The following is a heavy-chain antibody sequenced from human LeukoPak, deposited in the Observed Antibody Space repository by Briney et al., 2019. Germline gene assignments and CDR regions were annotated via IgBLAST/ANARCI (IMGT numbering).Heavy chain of an antibody. J-gene: IGHJ5*02. D-gene: IGHD3-10*01. CDR3: ARGRGLDYYGSGSYYNWFDP. CDR1: GGTFSSYA. Sequence: GASVKVSCRASGGTFSSYAISWVRQAPGQGLEWMGGIIPIFGTANYAQKFQGRVTITADESTSTAYMELSSLRSEDTAVYYCARGRGLDYYGSGSYYNWFDPWGQGTLVTASS. CDR2: IIPIFGTA. V-gene: IGHV1-69*13.